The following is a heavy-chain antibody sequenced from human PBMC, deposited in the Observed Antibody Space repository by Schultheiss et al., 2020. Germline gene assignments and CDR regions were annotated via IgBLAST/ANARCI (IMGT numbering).Heavy chain of an antibody. CDR3: ARGTTPYHFDY. CDR1: GGSFSGYY. J-gene: IGHJ4*02. D-gene: IGHD4-17*01. V-gene: IGHV4-34*01. CDR2: IYYSGST. Sequence: SETLSLTCAVYGGSFSGYYWGWIRQPPGKGLEWIGYIYYSGSTYYNPSLKSRVTISVDTSKNQFSLRLSSVTAADTAVFYCARGTTPYHFDYWGQGTLVTVSS.